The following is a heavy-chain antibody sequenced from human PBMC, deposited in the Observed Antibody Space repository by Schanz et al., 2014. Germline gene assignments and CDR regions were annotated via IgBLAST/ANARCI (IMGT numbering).Heavy chain of an antibody. Sequence: GPGVKEPGASVKVSCEASRYTFNTYGLNWVRQAPGRGLEWMGWISAYTNNTNYAQKVQGRVTMTTDTSTGTAYMELRSLRSDDTAVYYCARDRRRYCSTASCLHDNWFDPWGQGTLVIVSS. CDR2: ISAYTNNT. D-gene: IGHD2-2*01. CDR3: ARDRRRYCSTASCLHDNWFDP. CDR1: RYTFNTYG. J-gene: IGHJ5*02. V-gene: IGHV1-18*01.